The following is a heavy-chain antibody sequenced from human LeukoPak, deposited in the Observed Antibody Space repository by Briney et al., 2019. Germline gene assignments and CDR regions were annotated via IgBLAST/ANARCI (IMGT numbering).Heavy chain of an antibody. CDR3: ARIIAGPDFFDY. J-gene: IGHJ4*02. Sequence: TLSLTCTVSGGSISSYYWSWIRQPPGKALEWLARIDWDDDKYYSTSLKTRLTISKDTSKNQVVLTMTNVDPVDTATYYCARIIAGPDFFDYWGQGTLITVSS. CDR1: GGSISSYY. CDR2: IDWDDDK. D-gene: IGHD2-21*01. V-gene: IGHV2-70*11.